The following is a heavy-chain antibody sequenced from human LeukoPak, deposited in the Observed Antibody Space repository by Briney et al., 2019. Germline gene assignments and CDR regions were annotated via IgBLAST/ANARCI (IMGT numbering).Heavy chain of an antibody. J-gene: IGHJ4*02. Sequence: GESLKISCKGSGYSFTSYWIGWVRQMPGKGLEWMGIIFPRDSDTRYSPSFQGQVTISVDKSISTAYLQWSSLKASDSAMYYCARFRDFGVVSGDCWGQGTLVTVSS. CDR2: IFPRDSDT. CDR3: ARFRDFGVVSGDC. CDR1: GYSFTSYW. V-gene: IGHV5-51*01. D-gene: IGHD3-3*01.